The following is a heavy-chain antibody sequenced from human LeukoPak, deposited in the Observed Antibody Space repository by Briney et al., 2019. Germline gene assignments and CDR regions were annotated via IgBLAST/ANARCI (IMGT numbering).Heavy chain of an antibody. V-gene: IGHV5-51*01. Sequence: GESLKISCKGSGYSFTSYWIDWVRQMPGKGLEWMGSIYPGDSDSRYSPSFQGPVTMSTDKSITTAYLQWSSLKTSDTAIYYCAVGNSSGWYFSANWFDPWGQGTLVTVSS. CDR2: IYPGDSDS. CDR1: GYSFTSYW. J-gene: IGHJ5*02. CDR3: AVGNSSGWYFSANWFDP. D-gene: IGHD6-19*01.